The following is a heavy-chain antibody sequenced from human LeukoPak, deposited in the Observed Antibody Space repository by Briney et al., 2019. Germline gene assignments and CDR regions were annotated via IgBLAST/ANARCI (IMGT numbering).Heavy chain of an antibody. Sequence: GASVKVSCKASGYTFTSYAMHWVRQAPGQRLEWMGWINAGNGNTKYSQEFQGRVTITRDTSASTAYMELSSLGSEDMAVYYCARDGNPTGTRYYYYYYMDVWGKGTTVTVSS. D-gene: IGHD1-14*01. CDR1: GYTFTSYA. CDR2: INAGNGNT. CDR3: ARDGNPTGTRYYYYYYMDV. J-gene: IGHJ6*03. V-gene: IGHV1-3*03.